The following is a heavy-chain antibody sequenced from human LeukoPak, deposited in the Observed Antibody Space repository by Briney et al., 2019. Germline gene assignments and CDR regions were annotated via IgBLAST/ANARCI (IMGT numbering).Heavy chain of an antibody. V-gene: IGHV6-1*01. Sequence: SQTLSLTCAISGDSVSRNSATWTWIRQSPSRGLEWLGRTYYRSKWYNDYAVSVKSRITINPDTSKNQFSLQLNSVTPEDTAVYYCARGSSSNSWYFDYWGQGTLVTVSS. CDR3: ARGSSSNSWYFDY. CDR2: TYYRSKWYN. J-gene: IGHJ4*02. CDR1: GDSVSRNSAT. D-gene: IGHD6-13*01.